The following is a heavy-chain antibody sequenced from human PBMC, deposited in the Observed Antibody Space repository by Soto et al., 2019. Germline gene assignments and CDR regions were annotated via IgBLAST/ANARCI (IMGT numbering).Heavy chain of an antibody. D-gene: IGHD6-13*01. CDR1: GGSINSGDYY. Sequence: LSETLSLTCTLSGGSINSGDYYWSWIRQPPGKGLEWIGYIYYSGSTYYNPSLKSRVTISVDTSKNQFSLKLSSVTAADTAVYYCARERPDGSRLDPWGQGTLVTVS. CDR3: ARERPDGSRLDP. J-gene: IGHJ5*02. V-gene: IGHV4-30-4*01. CDR2: IYYSGST.